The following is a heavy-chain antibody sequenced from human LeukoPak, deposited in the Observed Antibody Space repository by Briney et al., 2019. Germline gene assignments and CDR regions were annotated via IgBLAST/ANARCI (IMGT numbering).Heavy chain of an antibody. CDR3: ARDILRGGGSGWYMLFGQNFDY. J-gene: IGHJ4*02. Sequence: ASVKVSCKASGYTFTSYGISWVRQAPGQGLEWMGWISAYNDNTNYAQKLQGRVTMTTDTSTSTAYMELRSLRSDDTAVYYCARDILRGGGSGWYMLFGQNFDYWGQGTLVTISS. CDR1: GYTFTSYG. V-gene: IGHV1-18*01. CDR2: ISAYNDNT. D-gene: IGHD6-19*01.